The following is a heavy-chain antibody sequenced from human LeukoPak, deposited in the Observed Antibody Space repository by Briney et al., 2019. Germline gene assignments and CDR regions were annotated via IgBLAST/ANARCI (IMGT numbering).Heavy chain of an antibody. J-gene: IGHJ4*02. CDR1: GFTFSSYS. CDR3: ARSYCGGDCFIFDY. D-gene: IGHD2-21*02. V-gene: IGHV3-21*01. Sequence: GGSLRLSCAASGFTFSSYSMNWVRQAPGKGLEWVSSISSSSGYIYYADSVKGRFTISRDNAKNSLYLQMNSLRAEDTAVYYCARSYCGGDCFIFDYWGQGTLVTVSS. CDR2: ISSSSGYI.